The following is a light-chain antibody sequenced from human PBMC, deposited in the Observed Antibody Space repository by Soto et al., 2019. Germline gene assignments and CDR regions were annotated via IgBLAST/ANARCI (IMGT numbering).Light chain of an antibody. CDR3: QQANHVPFT. Sequence: DFQMTQSPSSVSASVGDRVTITCRASQDIHTWLAWFQQKPGKAPKLLIHGASYLHTGVPSRFSGSGSGTDFTLTISSLQPEDFATYSCQQANHVPFTFGPGTKGDV. J-gene: IGKJ3*01. CDR1: QDIHTW. V-gene: IGKV1D-12*01. CDR2: GAS.